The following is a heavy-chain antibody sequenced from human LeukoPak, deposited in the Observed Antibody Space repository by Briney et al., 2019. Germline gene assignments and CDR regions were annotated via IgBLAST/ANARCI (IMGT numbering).Heavy chain of an antibody. CDR1: EDTFNNYW. D-gene: IGHD1-14*01. CDR2: IFPGDSDT. V-gene: IGHV5-51*01. CDR3: VRDRNGRYAFDI. Sequence: RGESLKISCEASEDTFNNYWIAWVRQVPGKGREWVGIIFPGDSDTRYSPSLQGHVTISADKSVSTAYLQWGSLKASDSAMYYCVRDRNGRYAFDIWGLGTRVTVSS. J-gene: IGHJ3*02.